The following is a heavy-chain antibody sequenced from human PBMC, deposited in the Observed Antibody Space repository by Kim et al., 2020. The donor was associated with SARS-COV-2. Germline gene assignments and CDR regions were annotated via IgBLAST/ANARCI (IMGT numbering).Heavy chain of an antibody. J-gene: IGHJ4*02. V-gene: IGHV1-3*01. CDR2: INAGNGNP. Sequence: ASVKVSCKASGYTFTSYAMHWVRQAPGQRLEWMGWINAGNGNPKYSQKFQGRVTITRDTSASTAYMELSSLRSEDTAVYYCSRGETGIAVSEYPHVAWGQGTLVTVSS. CDR3: SRGETGIAVSEYPHVA. D-gene: IGHD6-19*01. CDR1: GYTFTSYA.